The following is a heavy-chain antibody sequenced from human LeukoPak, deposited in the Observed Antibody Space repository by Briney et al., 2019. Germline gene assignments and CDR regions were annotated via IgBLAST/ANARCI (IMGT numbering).Heavy chain of an antibody. D-gene: IGHD6-19*01. Sequence: GGSLRLSCAASGFTFDDYAMHWVRQAPGKGLEWVSGISWNSGSIGYADSVKGRFTISRDNAKNSLYLQMNSLRAEDTALYYCAKDATYSSGLSYFDYWGQGTQVTVSS. CDR3: AKDATYSSGLSYFDY. V-gene: IGHV3-9*01. CDR2: ISWNSGSI. CDR1: GFTFDDYA. J-gene: IGHJ4*02.